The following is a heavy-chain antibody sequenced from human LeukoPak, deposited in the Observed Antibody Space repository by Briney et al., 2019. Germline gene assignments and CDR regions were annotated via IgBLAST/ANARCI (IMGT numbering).Heavy chain of an antibody. CDR1: VYTCTGYY. CDR3: ARDDYGGFDY. D-gene: IGHD4/OR15-4a*01. CDR2: INPNSGGT. J-gene: IGHJ4*02. Sequence: ASVKVSCKASVYTCTGYYMHWVRHAPRQGLEWMVWINPNSGGTNYAQKFKGRVTMTRDTSISTSYMELSRLRSDDTAVYYCARDDYGGFDYWGQGTLVTVSS. V-gene: IGHV1-2*02.